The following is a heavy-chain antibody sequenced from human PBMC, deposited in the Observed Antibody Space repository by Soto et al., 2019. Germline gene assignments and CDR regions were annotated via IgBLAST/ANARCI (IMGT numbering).Heavy chain of an antibody. D-gene: IGHD6-6*01. CDR3: ANERRSSSFSDY. J-gene: IGHJ4*02. CDR1: GFTFSSYA. CDR2: ISGSGGST. V-gene: IGHV3-23*01. Sequence: GGSLRLSCAASGFTFSSYAMSWVRQAPGKGLEWVSAISGSGGSTSYADSVKGRFTISRDNSKNTLYLQMNSLRAEDTDVYYCANERRSSSFSDYWGQGTLVTVSS.